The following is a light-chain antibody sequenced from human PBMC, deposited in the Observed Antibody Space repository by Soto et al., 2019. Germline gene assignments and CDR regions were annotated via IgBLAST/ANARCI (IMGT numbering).Light chain of an antibody. CDR1: RSDVGGYNY. V-gene: IGLV2-14*01. J-gene: IGLJ1*01. Sequence: QSALTQPASVSGSPGQSITIYCTGTRSDVGGYNYVSWYQQHPGKAPKLMISEVSNRPSGVSNRFSGSKSGNTASLTISRLQASDEADYYSSSSTSTSTLVVFGTGTKLPVL. CDR3: SSSTSTSTLVV. CDR2: EVS.